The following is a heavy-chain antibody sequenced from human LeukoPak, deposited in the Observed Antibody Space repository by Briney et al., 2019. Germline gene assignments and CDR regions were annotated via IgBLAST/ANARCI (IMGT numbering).Heavy chain of an antibody. CDR1: GYTFTVYY. J-gene: IGHJ5*02. CDR3: ARADCSGGSCYRHNWFDP. V-gene: IGHV1-2*02. CDR2: INPNSGGT. D-gene: IGHD2-15*01. Sequence: ASVKVSCKASGYTFTVYYMHWVRQAPGQGLEWMGWINPNSGGTNYAQKFQGRVTMTRDTSISTAYMELSRLRSDDTAVYYCARADCSGGSCYRHNWFDPWGQGALVTVSS.